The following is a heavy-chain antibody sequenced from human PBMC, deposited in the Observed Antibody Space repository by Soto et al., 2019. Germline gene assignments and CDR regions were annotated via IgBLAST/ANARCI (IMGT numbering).Heavy chain of an antibody. J-gene: IGHJ5*02. D-gene: IGHD3-3*01. CDR1: GFTFSSYS. Sequence: EVQLVESGGGLVQPGGSLRLSCAASGFTFSSYSMNWVRQAPGKGLEWVSYISSSSSTIYYADSVKGRFTISRDNAKNSLYLQMNSLRAEDTAVYYCATYNPGFLETGGWFDPWGQGPLVTVSS. CDR2: ISSSSSTI. V-gene: IGHV3-48*01. CDR3: ATYNPGFLETGGWFDP.